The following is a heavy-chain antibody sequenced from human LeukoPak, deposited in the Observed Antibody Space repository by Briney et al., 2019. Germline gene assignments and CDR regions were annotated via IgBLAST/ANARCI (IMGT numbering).Heavy chain of an antibody. V-gene: IGHV3-21*01. D-gene: IGHD2-2*01. CDR3: STGGYCSSTSCQDLWGMDV. Sequence: GGSLRLSCAATGFTFSSYSMNWVRQAPGKGLEWVSSISSSSSYIYYADSVKGRFTISRDNAKNSLYLQMNSLRAEDTAVYYCSTGGYCSSTSCQDLWGMDVWGQGTTVTVSS. CDR2: ISSSSSYI. CDR1: GFTFSSYS. J-gene: IGHJ6*02.